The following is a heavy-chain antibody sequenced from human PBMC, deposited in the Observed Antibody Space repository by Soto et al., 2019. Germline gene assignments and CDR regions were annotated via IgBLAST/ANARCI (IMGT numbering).Heavy chain of an antibody. CDR3: ARGIVATITVDY. D-gene: IGHD5-12*01. CDR2: ISDSGGRT. CDR1: GFAFSSYA. Sequence: GGSLRLSCAASGFAFSSYAMSWVRQAPGKALEWVSAISDSGGRTYYADSGKGRFTISRDNSKNRLYLQMNSLRAEDTAVYYCARGIVATITVDYWGLGTLVTVSS. J-gene: IGHJ4*02. V-gene: IGHV3-23*01.